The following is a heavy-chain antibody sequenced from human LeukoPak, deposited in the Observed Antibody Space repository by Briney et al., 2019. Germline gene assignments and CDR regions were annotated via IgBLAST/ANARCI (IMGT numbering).Heavy chain of an antibody. CDR3: ADSYGDRNYYYGMDV. CDR2: IDFSGST. CDR1: GRXITSGGYY. V-gene: IGHV4-31*03. D-gene: IGHD4-17*01. J-gene: IGHJ6*02. Sequence: SETLSLTCSVSGRXITSGGYYWSWIRQHPGKGLEWIGYIDFSGSTYYNPSLNSRVTISRDTSKNQFSLQLSSVTAADTAVYYCADSYGDRNYYYGMDVWGRGTTVTVSS.